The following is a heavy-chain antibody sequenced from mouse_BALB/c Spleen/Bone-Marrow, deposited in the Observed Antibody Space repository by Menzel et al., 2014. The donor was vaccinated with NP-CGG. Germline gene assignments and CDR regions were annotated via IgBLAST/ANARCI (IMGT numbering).Heavy chain of an antibody. J-gene: IGHJ2*01. V-gene: IGHV5-6*01. CDR1: GFTLSNYG. D-gene: IGHD2-4*01. CDR2: ISSGGTYT. Sequence: EVHLVESGGDLVKPGGSLKLSCAASGFTLSNYGMSWVRQIPDKRLEWVATISSGGTYTFYPDSVKGRFTISRDNTKNTLTLQMTSLKSEDTAMYYCARRRDYDYFDYWGQGTTLTVSS. CDR3: ARRRDYDYFDY.